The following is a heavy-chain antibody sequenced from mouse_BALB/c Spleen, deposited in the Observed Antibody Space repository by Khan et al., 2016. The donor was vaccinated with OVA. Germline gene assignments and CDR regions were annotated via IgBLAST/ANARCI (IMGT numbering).Heavy chain of an antibody. CDR1: GFSLSRYS. CDR2: IWGGGST. CDR3: TRSYYRYDGYYAMDY. Sequence: VQLQESGPGLVAPSQSLSITCTVSGFSLSRYSVNWVRQPPGKGLEWLGMIWGGGSTDYNSALKSRLIISKDNSPSPVPLKMNSLQTADTAMYYCTRSYYRYDGYYAMDYWGQGTSVTVSS. D-gene: IGHD2-14*01. V-gene: IGHV2-6-4*01. J-gene: IGHJ4*01.